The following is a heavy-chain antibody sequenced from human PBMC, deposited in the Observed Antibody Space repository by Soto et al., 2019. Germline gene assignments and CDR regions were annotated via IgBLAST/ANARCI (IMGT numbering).Heavy chain of an antibody. V-gene: IGHV2-5*01. CDR1: GFSLSTSGVG. CDR2: IYWNDDK. Sequence: SGPTLVNPTQTLTLTCSFSGFSLSTSGVGVGWIRQPAGKALEWLALIYWNDDKRYSPSLKSRLTITKDTSKNQVVLTMTNMDPVDKDTYYCANLRPLRHFEWLLFPGGDYYGMDVWGQGTTVTVSS. D-gene: IGHD3-9*01. J-gene: IGHJ6*02. CDR3: ANLRPLRHFEWLLFPGGDYYGMDV.